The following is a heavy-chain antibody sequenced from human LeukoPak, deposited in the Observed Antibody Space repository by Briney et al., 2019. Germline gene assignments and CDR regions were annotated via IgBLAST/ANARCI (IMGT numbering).Heavy chain of an antibody. CDR1: GFTFSSYG. CDR2: IPYDGSNK. D-gene: IGHD3-10*01. CDR3: AKGGTDHLQDFGESIDY. Sequence: PGGSLRLSCAASGFTFSSYGMHWVRQAPGKGLEWVAVIPYDGSNKYYADSVKGRFTISRDNSKNTLYLQMNSLRAEDTAVYYCAKGGTDHLQDFGESIDYWGQGTLVTVSS. J-gene: IGHJ4*02. V-gene: IGHV3-30*18.